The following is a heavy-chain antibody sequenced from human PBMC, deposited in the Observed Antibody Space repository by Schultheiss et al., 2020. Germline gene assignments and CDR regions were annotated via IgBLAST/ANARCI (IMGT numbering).Heavy chain of an antibody. CDR1: GYTFNTYG. D-gene: IGHD3-10*01. V-gene: IGHV1-18*01. CDR2: ISAYNGNT. CDR3: ARGITLVRRRYYYYMDV. Sequence: ASVKVSCKASGYTFNTYGINWVRQAPGQGLEWMGWISAYNGNTNYAQKFQGRVTVTTDTSTSTAYMELRSLRSDDTAVYYCARGITLVRRRYYYYMDVWGKGTTVTVSS. J-gene: IGHJ6*03.